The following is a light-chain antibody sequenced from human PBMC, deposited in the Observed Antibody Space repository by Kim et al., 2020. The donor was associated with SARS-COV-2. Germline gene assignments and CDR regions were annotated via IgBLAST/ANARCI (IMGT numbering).Light chain of an antibody. V-gene: IGLV2-11*01. Sequence: QSALTQPRSVSGSPGQSVTISCTGTSSDVGGYNYVSWYQQHPGKAPKLMIYDVSKRPSGVPDRFSGSKSGNTASLTISGLQAEDEADYYCCSYAGSLWVFGVGTKLTVL. CDR3: CSYAGSLWV. CDR1: SSDVGGYNY. J-gene: IGLJ3*02. CDR2: DVS.